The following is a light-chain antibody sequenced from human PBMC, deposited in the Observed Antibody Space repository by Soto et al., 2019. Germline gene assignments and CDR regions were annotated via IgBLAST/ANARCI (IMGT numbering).Light chain of an antibody. CDR1: QSVLYNSDNKNY. CDR2: WAS. CDR3: QQYYTTLS. Sequence: DIVMTQSPDSLAVSLGERATINCKSSQSVLYNSDNKNYLAWYQQKPGQPPKLLIYWASTRDSGVPDRCSGSGSGAVFTLTISSLQAEDVAFYYWQQYYTTLSFGGGTKVEIK. V-gene: IGKV4-1*01. J-gene: IGKJ4*01.